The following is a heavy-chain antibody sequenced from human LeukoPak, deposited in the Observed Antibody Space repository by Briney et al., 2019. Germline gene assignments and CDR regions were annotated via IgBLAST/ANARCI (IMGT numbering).Heavy chain of an antibody. D-gene: IGHD6-13*01. CDR2: ISGSGGST. CDR3: AKIPGSSWCYDY. Sequence: GGSLRLSCAASGFTFSSYAMSWVRQAPGKGLEWVLAISGSGGSTYYADSVKGRFTIPRDNSKNTLYLQMNSLRAEDTAVYYCAKIPGSSWCYDYWGQGTLVTVSS. V-gene: IGHV3-23*01. J-gene: IGHJ4*02. CDR1: GFTFSSYA.